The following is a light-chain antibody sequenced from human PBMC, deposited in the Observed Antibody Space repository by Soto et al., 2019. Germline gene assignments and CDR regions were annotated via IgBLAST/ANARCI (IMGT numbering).Light chain of an antibody. CDR2: KAS. CDR3: QQYNSYSPT. J-gene: IGKJ1*01. V-gene: IGKV1-5*03. CDR1: QPISTS. Sequence: DIQVTQSPPNLSASLGDRVIITCRAGQPISTSLHWFQQKPGKAPKLLIHKASSLQGGVPSRFSGSGSGTDFTLTISSLHPDDFATYYCQQYNSYSPTFGQGTRVEIK.